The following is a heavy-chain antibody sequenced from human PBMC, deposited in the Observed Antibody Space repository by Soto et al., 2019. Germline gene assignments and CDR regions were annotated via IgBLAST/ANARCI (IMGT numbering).Heavy chain of an antibody. V-gene: IGHV1-18*04. J-gene: IGHJ6*02. CDR3: ARLRYCSSTSCYTNAAGYYGMDV. Sequence: ASVKVSCKASGYTFTSYGISWVRQAPGQGLEWMGWISAYNGNTNYAQKLQGRVTMTTDTSTSTAYMELRSLRSDDTAVYYCARLRYCSSTSCYTNAAGYYGMDVGGQGTTVTVSS. CDR2: ISAYNGNT. CDR1: GYTFTSYG. D-gene: IGHD2-2*02.